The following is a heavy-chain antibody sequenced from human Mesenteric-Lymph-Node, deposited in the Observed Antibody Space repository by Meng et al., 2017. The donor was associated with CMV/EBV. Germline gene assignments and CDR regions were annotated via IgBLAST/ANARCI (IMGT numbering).Heavy chain of an antibody. D-gene: IGHD3-10*01. CDR3: ARGGSYGSGNDY. V-gene: IGHV1-2*06. Sequence: SCKATGYTFTGYYMHWVRQAPGQGLEWMGRINPNSGGTNYAQKLQGRVTMTRDTSISTAYMELSRLRSDDTAVYYCARGGSYGSGNDYWGQGTLVTVSS. CDR1: GYTFTGYY. J-gene: IGHJ4*02. CDR2: INPNSGGT.